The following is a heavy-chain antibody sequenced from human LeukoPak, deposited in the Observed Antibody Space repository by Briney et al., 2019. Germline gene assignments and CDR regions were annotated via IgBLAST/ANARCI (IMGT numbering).Heavy chain of an antibody. CDR3: ARDRRHSRSGYYFTSLYYYYYGMDV. CDR1: GFTFSSYE. J-gene: IGHJ6*02. D-gene: IGHD3-3*01. CDR2: ISSSGSTI. Sequence: GGSLRLSCAASGFTFSSYEMNWVRQAPGKGLEWVSYISSSGSTIYYADSVKGRFTISRDNAKNSLYLQMNSLGAEDTAVYYCARDRRHSRSGYYFTSLYYYYYGMDVWAKGPRSPSP. V-gene: IGHV3-48*03.